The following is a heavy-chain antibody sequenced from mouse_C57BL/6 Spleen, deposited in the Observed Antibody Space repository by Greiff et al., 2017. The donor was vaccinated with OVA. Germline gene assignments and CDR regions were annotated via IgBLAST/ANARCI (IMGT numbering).Heavy chain of an antibody. Sequence: EVQLVESGGGLVKPGGSLKLSCAASGFTFSSYAMSWVRQTPEKRLEWVATISDGGSYTYYPDNVKGRFTISRDNATHNPYLQMSHLKSEDTAIYYGARDYYGGSRGYFDVWGTGTTVTVSS. CDR2: ISDGGSYT. V-gene: IGHV5-4*01. J-gene: IGHJ1*03. D-gene: IGHD1-1*01. CDR1: GFTFSSYA. CDR3: ARDYYGGSRGYFDV.